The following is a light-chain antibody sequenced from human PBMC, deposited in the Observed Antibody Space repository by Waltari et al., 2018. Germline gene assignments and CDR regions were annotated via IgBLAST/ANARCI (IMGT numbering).Light chain of an antibody. J-gene: IGLJ2*01. V-gene: IGLV3-19*01. CDR2: GKN. CDR1: SLRSYY. Sequence: PAVSVALGQTVRITCQGDSLRSYYASWYQQKPGQAPVLVIYGKNNRPSGIPDRFSGSSSGNTASLTITGAQAEDEADYYCNSRDSSGNHLVFGGGTKLTVL. CDR3: NSRDSSGNHLV.